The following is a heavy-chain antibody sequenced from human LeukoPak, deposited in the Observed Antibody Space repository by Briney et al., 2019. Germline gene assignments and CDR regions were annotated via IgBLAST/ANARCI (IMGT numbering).Heavy chain of an antibody. Sequence: SETLSLTCTVSGGSISSYYWSWIRQPAGKGLEWIGRIYSSGSTNYNPSLKSRVTMSVDTSKNQFSLKLNSVTAADTAVYYCARELLRVHGFDIWGQGTMVTVSS. V-gene: IGHV4-4*07. CDR2: IYSSGST. CDR1: GGSISSYY. D-gene: IGHD3-22*01. J-gene: IGHJ3*02. CDR3: ARELLRVHGFDI.